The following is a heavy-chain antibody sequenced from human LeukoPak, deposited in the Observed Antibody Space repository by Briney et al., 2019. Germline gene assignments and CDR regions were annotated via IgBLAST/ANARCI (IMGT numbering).Heavy chain of an antibody. V-gene: IGHV3-30*03. Sequence: PGRSLRLSCAASGFTFSNDGMHWVRQAPGRGLEWVALISCDGSDKHYADSVKGRFTVSRDNSKNTLYLQMNSLSRDDTAVYYCVGVGGYDSSGFLDYWGQGTLVTVSS. J-gene: IGHJ4*02. CDR3: VGVGGYDSSGFLDY. CDR1: GFTFSNDG. D-gene: IGHD3-22*01. CDR2: ISCDGSDK.